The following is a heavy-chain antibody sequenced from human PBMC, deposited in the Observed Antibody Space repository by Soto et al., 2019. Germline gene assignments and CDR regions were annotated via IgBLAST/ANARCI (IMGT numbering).Heavy chain of an antibody. Sequence: ASVKVSCKASGGSFSTYSINWVRQAPGQGLEWMGWISAYNGNTNYAQKLQGRVTMTTDTSTSTAYMELRSLRSDDTAVYYCARDSLGTYYDFWSGPNYYYGMDVWGQGTTVTVSS. J-gene: IGHJ6*02. CDR1: GGSFSTYS. D-gene: IGHD3-3*01. CDR3: ARDSLGTYYDFWSGPNYYYGMDV. CDR2: ISAYNGNT. V-gene: IGHV1-18*01.